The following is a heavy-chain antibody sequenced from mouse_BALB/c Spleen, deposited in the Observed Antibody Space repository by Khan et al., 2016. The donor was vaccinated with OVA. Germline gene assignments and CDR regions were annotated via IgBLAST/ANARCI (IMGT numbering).Heavy chain of an antibody. Sequence: QVQLKQSGAELARPGASVKMSCKASGYTFTSYTIHWIKLRPGQGLEWIGFINPSNGYTNYNQKFKDKATLTADKSSTTVYMQLSSLTSDDSAVYNCVRDGDYHRNDGGFAYWGQGTLVTVSA. D-gene: IGHD2-14*01. CDR3: VRDGDYHRNDGGFAY. CDR2: INPSNGYT. CDR1: GYTFTSYT. V-gene: IGHV1-4*01. J-gene: IGHJ3*01.